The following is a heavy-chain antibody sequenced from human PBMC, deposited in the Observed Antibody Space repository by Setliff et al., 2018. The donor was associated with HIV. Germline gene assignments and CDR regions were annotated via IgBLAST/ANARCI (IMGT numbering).Heavy chain of an antibody. V-gene: IGHV5-51*01. Sequence: PGESLKISCEGSGYSFTKYWIGWVRQMPGKGLEWMGIIYPGDSDTRYSPSFQGQVTISADKSISTAYLQWSSLQASDTAMYYCARRASKASLDYWGQGTLVTVSS. CDR1: GYSFTKYW. CDR3: ARRASKASLDY. CDR2: IYPGDSDT. J-gene: IGHJ4*02.